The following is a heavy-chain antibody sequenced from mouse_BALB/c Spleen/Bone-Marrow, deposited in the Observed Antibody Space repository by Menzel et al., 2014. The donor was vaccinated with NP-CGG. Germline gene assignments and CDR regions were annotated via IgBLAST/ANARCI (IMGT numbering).Heavy chain of an antibody. CDR3: ARDYDYSWFAY. V-gene: IGHV3-6*02. J-gene: IGHJ3*01. CDR2: ISYDGSN. D-gene: IGHD2-4*01. CDR1: GYSITSNFY. Sequence: EVKLEESGPGLVKPSQSLSLTCSVTGYSITSNFYWYWNRQFPGNKLEWTGYISYDGSNNYNPSLKNRISITRDTSTNQLFLKLHSVTTEDTVTYYCARDYDYSWFAYRGDGTLVSVSA.